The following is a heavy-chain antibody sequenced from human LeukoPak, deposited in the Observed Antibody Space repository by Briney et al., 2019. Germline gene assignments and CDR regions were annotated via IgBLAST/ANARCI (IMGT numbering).Heavy chain of an antibody. V-gene: IGHV3-23*01. CDR3: AKVRGSSSWKRKYYFDY. J-gene: IGHJ4*02. Sequence: GGSLRLSCADSGFTFSSYAMSWVRQAPGKGLEWVSAISGSGGSTYYADSVKGRFTISRDNSKNTLYLQMNSLRAEDTAVYYCAKVRGSSSWKRKYYFDYWGQGTLVTVSS. CDR1: GFTFSSYA. CDR2: ISGSGGST. D-gene: IGHD6-13*01.